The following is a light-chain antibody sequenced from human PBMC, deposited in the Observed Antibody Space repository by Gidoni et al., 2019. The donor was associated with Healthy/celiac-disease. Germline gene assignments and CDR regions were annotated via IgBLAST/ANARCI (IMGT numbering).Light chain of an antibody. CDR2: YVS. Sequence: QSDLTQPASVSGSPGQSITLSCTGTSSDVGGYHYVYWYQQHPGKAPKLMIYYVSNRPSGFSNRFSGSKSGNTASLTISGLQAEDEADYYCSSYTSSSTVVFGGGTKLTVL. V-gene: IGLV2-14*03. CDR3: SSYTSSSTVV. CDR1: SSDVGGYHY. J-gene: IGLJ2*01.